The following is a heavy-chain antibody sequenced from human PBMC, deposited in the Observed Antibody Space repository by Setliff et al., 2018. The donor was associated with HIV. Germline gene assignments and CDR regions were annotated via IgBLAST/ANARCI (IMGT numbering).Heavy chain of an antibody. Sequence: KTSETLSLTCAVYGGSFSGYYWSWIRQPPGKGLEWIGEINHSRSTNYNPSLKSRVTISVDTSKNQFSLKLSSATAADTAVYYCARGIYSSGWWGDYYFDFWGQGTLVTVSS. CDR1: GGSFSGYY. D-gene: IGHD6-19*01. J-gene: IGHJ4*02. V-gene: IGHV4-34*01. CDR2: INHSRST. CDR3: ARGIYSSGWWGDYYFDF.